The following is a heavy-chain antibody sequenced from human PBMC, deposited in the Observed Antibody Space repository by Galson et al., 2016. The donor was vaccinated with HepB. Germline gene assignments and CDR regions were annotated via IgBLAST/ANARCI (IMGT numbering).Heavy chain of an antibody. CDR3: ARVKSVGGYDYHGMDV. CDR1: GGSTSSYY. CDR2: IYYSGST. V-gene: IGHV4-59*01. D-gene: IGHD2-2*01. J-gene: IGHJ6*02. Sequence: SETLSLTCTVSGGSTSSYYWTWIRQPPGKGLEWIGYIYYSGSTNYNPSLKSRVTISVDTSENQFSLKLRSVTAAATAVYYCARVKSVGGYDYHGMDVWGQGTTVTVSS.